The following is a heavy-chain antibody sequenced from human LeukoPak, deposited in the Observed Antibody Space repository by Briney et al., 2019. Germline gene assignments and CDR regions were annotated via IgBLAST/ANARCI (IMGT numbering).Heavy chain of an antibody. V-gene: IGHV3-74*03. CDR1: GFTFSSYW. CDR2: INSDGSSI. J-gene: IGHJ4*02. CDR3: AREGRVSGYDFDC. Sequence: GGSLRLSCAASGFTFSSYWMHWVRQAPGKGLVWVSRINSDGSSITYADSVKGRFTISRDNAKNTLYLQMNSLRVEDTAVYYCAREGRVSGYDFDCWGQGTLVNVSS. D-gene: IGHD5-12*01.